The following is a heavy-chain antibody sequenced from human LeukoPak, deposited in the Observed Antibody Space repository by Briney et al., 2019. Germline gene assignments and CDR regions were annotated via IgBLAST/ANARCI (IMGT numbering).Heavy chain of an antibody. CDR1: GGSISSYY. Sequence: SETLSPTCTVSGGSISSYYWSWIRQPPGKGLEWIGYIYYSGSTNYNPSLKSRVTISVDTSKNQFSLKLSSVTAADTAVYYCARSGVGWFGELYDYWGQGTLVTVSS. CDR2: IYYSGST. J-gene: IGHJ4*02. D-gene: IGHD3-10*01. CDR3: ARSGVGWFGELYDY. V-gene: IGHV4-59*08.